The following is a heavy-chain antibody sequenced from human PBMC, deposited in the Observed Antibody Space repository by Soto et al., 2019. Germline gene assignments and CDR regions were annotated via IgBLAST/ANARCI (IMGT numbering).Heavy chain of an antibody. Sequence: QVQLQESGPGLVKPSETLSLTCSVSGGSVTSGSYYWSWIRQPPGKGLEWIGYIYSSGGTSYNPSLTTRVTISVDTSKTQYSLTPTSVTAADTAVYSCARDGDGYNNWGQGTLVNVSS. CDR2: IYSSGGT. V-gene: IGHV4-61*01. CDR3: ARDGDGYNN. CDR1: GGSVTSGSYY. J-gene: IGHJ4*02. D-gene: IGHD5-12*01.